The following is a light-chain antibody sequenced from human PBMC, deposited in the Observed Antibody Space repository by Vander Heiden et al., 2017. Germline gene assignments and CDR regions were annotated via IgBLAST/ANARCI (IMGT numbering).Light chain of an antibody. V-gene: IGKV3-11*01. CDR3: QQRSNWPPIT. CDR1: QSVGNY. J-gene: IGKJ5*01. Sequence: DIVLTQSPALLSLSPGERATLSCRASQSVGNYLAWYQQKPGQAPRLLISDASNRATGIPARFSGSGSGTDFTLTISSLEPEDFAVYYCQQRSNWPPITFGQGTRVEIK. CDR2: DAS.